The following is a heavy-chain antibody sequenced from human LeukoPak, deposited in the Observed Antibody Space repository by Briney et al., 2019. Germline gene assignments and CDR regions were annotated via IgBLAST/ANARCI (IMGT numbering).Heavy chain of an antibody. CDR3: AKEGWDYGDYSFPGY. CDR1: GFTFSSYA. CDR2: ISYDGSNK. V-gene: IGHV3-30*18. J-gene: IGHJ4*02. Sequence: PGGSLRLSCAASGFTFSSYAMSWVRQAPGKGLEWVAVISYDGSNKYYADSVKGRFAISRDNSKNTLYLQMNSLRAEDTAVYYCAKEGWDYGDYSFPGYWGQGTLVTVSS. D-gene: IGHD4-17*01.